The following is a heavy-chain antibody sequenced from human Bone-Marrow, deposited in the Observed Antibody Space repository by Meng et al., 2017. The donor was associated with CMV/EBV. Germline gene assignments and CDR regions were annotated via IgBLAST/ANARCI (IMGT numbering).Heavy chain of an antibody. CDR3: ARNPDYYDSSGYYYGMDV. Sequence: ASVKVSCKASGYTFTGYYMHWVRQAPGQGLEWMGWINPNSGGTNYAQKFQGRVTMTRDTSISTAYMELSRLRSDDTAVYYCARNPDYYDSSGYYYGMDVWGQGTTVTVSS. CDR2: INPNSGGT. V-gene: IGHV1-2*02. J-gene: IGHJ6*02. D-gene: IGHD3-22*01. CDR1: GYTFTGYY.